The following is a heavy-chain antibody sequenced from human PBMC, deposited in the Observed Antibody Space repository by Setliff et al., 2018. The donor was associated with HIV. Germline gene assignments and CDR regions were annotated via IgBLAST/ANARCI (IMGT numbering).Heavy chain of an antibody. D-gene: IGHD1-1*01. J-gene: IGHJ1*01. CDR1: GGSISSGGYF. CDR2: IYTSGRT. CDR3: ARDSNAPYFQH. V-gene: IGHV4-61*09. Sequence: SETLSLTCTVSGGSISSGGYFWSWIRQPAGKGLEWIGHIYTSGRTNYNPSLKSRVTISVDTSKNQFSLKLTSVTAADTAVYYCARDSNAPYFQHWGQGTLVTVSS.